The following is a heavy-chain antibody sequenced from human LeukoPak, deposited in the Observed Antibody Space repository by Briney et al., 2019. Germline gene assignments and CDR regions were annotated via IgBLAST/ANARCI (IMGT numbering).Heavy chain of an antibody. CDR3: AREGVGIKDLDY. V-gene: IGHV3-21*01. CDR2: IEKTGSYV. D-gene: IGHD1-26*01. J-gene: IGHJ4*02. CDR1: GFTFSNYI. Sequence: GGSLRLSCAASGFTFSNYIMDWVRQAPGKGLEWVSSIEKTGSYVYHVDSMRGRFTISRDNAKNSLYLQMNSLRAEDTAVYYCAREGVGIKDLDYWGQGTLVTVSS.